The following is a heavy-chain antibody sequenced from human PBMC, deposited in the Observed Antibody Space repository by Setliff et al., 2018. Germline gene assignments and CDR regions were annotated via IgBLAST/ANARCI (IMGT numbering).Heavy chain of an antibody. D-gene: IGHD6-6*01. V-gene: IGHV4-34*01. Sequence: SETLSLTCAAYGGTFSDYYWTWIRQPPGKGLEWIGEINHRGSTNYNPSLKSRATISIDTSKDQFSLKLISMSAADTAVYFCARGRNIAARLLGSWGQGALVTVSS. CDR3: ARGRNIAARLLGS. J-gene: IGHJ4*02. CDR1: GGTFSDYY. CDR2: INHRGST.